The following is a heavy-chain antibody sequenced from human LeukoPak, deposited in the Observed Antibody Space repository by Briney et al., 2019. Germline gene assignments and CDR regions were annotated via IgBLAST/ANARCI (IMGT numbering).Heavy chain of an antibody. D-gene: IGHD1-26*01. Sequence: PSETLSLTRTVSGGSISSYYWSRIRQPPGKGLEWIGYIYYSGSTNYNPSLKSRVTISVDTSKNQFSLKLSSVTAADTAVYYCARETTSGSSTKGPMEFDYWGQGTLVTVSS. CDR1: GGSISSYY. J-gene: IGHJ4*02. CDR2: IYYSGST. CDR3: ARETTSGSSTKGPMEFDY. V-gene: IGHV4-59*01.